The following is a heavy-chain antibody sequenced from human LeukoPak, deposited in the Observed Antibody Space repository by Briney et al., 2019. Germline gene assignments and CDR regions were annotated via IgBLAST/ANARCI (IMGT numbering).Heavy chain of an antibody. J-gene: IGHJ4*02. D-gene: IGHD1-26*01. CDR3: ARVNEVGRRGSSDY. CDR2: INPSVGST. V-gene: IGHV1-46*01. CDR1: GYTFTSYY. Sequence: ASVTVSCKPSGYTFTSYYMHWVRQAPGQGLEWMGIINPSVGSTNYAQNFQGRVTMTRDTSPSTVYMELSSLRSEDPAVYYCARVNEVGRRGSSDYWGQGTLVTVSS.